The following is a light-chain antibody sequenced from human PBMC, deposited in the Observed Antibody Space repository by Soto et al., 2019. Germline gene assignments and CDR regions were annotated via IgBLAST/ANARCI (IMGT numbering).Light chain of an antibody. J-gene: IGLJ2*01. CDR3: SSYTSSNALV. CDR2: EVS. CDR1: ISDVGGYNY. Sequence: QSALTQPASVSGSPGQSITISCTGTISDVGGYNYVSWYQQHPDKATKLMIYEVSNRPSGVSNRFSGSKCGNTASLTISGLQADDEADYYCSSYTSSNALVFGGGTKLTVL. V-gene: IGLV2-14*01.